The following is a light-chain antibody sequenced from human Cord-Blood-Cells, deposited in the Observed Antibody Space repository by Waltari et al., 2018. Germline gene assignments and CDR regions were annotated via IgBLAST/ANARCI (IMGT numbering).Light chain of an antibody. CDR2: DVS. Sequence: QSALTQPRSVSGPPGPSVPISCTGTSSDVGGYNYVSWYQQHPGKAPKLMIYDVSKRPSGVPDRFSGSKSGNTASLTSSGLQAEDEADYYCCSYAGSYTFVFGTGTKVTVL. CDR1: SSDVGGYNY. CDR3: CSYAGSYTFV. V-gene: IGLV2-11*01. J-gene: IGLJ1*01.